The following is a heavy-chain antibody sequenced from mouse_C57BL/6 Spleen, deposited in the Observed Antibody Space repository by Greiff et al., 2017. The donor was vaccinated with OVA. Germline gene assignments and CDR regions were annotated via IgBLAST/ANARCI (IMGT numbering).Heavy chain of an antibody. Sequence: VQLQQSGAELVRPGTSVKVSCKASGYAFTNYLIEWVKQRPGQGLEWTGVINPGSGGTNYNEKFKGKATLTADKSSSTAYMQLSSLTSEDSAVYFCARVPYDYGYFDYWGQGTTLTVSS. D-gene: IGHD2-4*01. V-gene: IGHV1-54*01. CDR2: INPGSGGT. CDR1: GYAFTNYL. CDR3: ARVPYDYGYFDY. J-gene: IGHJ2*01.